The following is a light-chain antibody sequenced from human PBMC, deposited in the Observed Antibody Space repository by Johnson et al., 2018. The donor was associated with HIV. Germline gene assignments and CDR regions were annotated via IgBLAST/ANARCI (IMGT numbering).Light chain of an antibody. CDR2: ENN. Sequence: TQPPSVSAAPGQKVTISCSGSSSNIGNNYVSWYQQFPGTAPKLLIYENNKRPSGIPDRFSGSKSGTSATLGITGLQTGDEADYYCGTWDSSLNVFGTGTKVTVL. J-gene: IGLJ1*01. CDR3: GTWDSSLNV. CDR1: SSNIGNNY. V-gene: IGLV1-51*02.